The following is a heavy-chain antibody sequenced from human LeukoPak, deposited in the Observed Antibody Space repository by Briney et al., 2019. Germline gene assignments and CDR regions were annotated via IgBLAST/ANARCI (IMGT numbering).Heavy chain of an antibody. CDR2: INPNSSGT. J-gene: IGHJ3*02. CDR3: ARGGNRRGYDAFDI. V-gene: IGHV1-2*06. D-gene: IGHD4-23*01. Sequence: ASVKVSCKASVYTFTVYYMHWVRQAPGQGLEWMRRINPNSSGTNYAQKLQGRATMTRDTSISTAYMELSRLRSDDTAVYYCARGGNRRGYDAFDIWGQGTMVTVSS. CDR1: VYTFTVYY.